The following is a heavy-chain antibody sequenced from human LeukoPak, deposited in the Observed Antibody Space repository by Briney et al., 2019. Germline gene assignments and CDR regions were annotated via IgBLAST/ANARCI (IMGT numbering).Heavy chain of an antibody. Sequence: GGSLRLSCAASGFTFSSYGMHWVRQAPGKGLEWVAVISYDGSNKYYADSVTGRFTVSRDTSKKTIFLQMNSLRPEDTAVYYCTTLVFWGQGTLVSVSS. J-gene: IGHJ4*02. CDR1: GFTFSSYG. V-gene: IGHV3-30*03. CDR3: TTLVF. CDR2: ISYDGSNK.